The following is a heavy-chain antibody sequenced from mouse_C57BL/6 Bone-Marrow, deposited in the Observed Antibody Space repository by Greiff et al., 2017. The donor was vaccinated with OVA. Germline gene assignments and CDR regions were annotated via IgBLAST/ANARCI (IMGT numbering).Heavy chain of an antibody. Sequence: EVQRVESGGDLVKPGGSLKLSCAASGFTFSSYTMSWVRQTPEKRLEWVATISGGGGNTYYPDSVKGRFTISRDNAKNTLYLQMSSLRSEDTALYYCARHEGSSGYVEDYWGQGTTLTVSS. J-gene: IGHJ2*01. D-gene: IGHD3-2*02. CDR3: ARHEGSSGYVEDY. CDR2: ISGGGGNT. CDR1: GFTFSSYT. V-gene: IGHV5-9*01.